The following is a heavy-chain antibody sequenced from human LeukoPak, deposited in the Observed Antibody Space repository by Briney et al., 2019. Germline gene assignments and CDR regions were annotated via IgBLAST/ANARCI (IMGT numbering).Heavy chain of an antibody. V-gene: IGHV3-30*18. CDR1: GFTFSSYG. Sequence: GRSLRLSCAASGFTFSSYGMHWVRQAPGKGLEWVAVISYDGSNKYYADSVKGRFTISGDNSENTLYLQMNSLRAEDTAVYYCAKDRGYSYGGDFDYWGQGTLVTVSS. J-gene: IGHJ4*02. D-gene: IGHD5-18*01. CDR3: AKDRGYSYGGDFDY. CDR2: ISYDGSNK.